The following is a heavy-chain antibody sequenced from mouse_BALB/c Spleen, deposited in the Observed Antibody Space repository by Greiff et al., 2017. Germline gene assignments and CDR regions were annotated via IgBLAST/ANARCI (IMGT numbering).Heavy chain of an antibody. V-gene: IGHV1-14*01. CDR3: ARPYYYGSSYFDY. J-gene: IGHJ2*01. Sequence: QLQESGPELVKPGASVKMSCKASGYTFTSYVMHWVKQKPGQGLEWIGYINPYNDGTKYNEKFKGKATLTSDKSSSTAYMELSSLTSEDSAVYYCARPYYYGSSYFDYWGQGTTLTVSS. CDR2: INPYNDGT. D-gene: IGHD1-1*01. CDR1: GYTFTSYV.